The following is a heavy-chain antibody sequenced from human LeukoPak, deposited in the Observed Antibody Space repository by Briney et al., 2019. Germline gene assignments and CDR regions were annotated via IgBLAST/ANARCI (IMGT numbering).Heavy chain of an antibody. CDR1: GGTFSSYA. D-gene: IGHD3-16*02. Sequence: GASVKVSCKASGGTFSSYAIGWVRQAPGQGLEWMGGIIPIFGTANYAQKFQGRVTITADKSTSTAYMELSSLRSEDTAVYYCARDSLPRSLIYYYYGMDVWGKGTTVTVSS. CDR3: ARDSLPRSLIYYYYGMDV. J-gene: IGHJ6*04. V-gene: IGHV1-69*06. CDR2: IIPIFGTA.